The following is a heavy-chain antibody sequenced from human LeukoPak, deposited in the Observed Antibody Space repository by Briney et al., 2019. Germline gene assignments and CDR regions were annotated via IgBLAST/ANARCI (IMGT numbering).Heavy chain of an antibody. CDR2: IYYSGST. J-gene: IGHJ6*03. D-gene: IGHD2-2*01. Sequence: SETLSLTCTVSGVSISSYYWSWIRQPPGKGLEWIGYIYYSGSTNYKPSLKSRVTISVDTSKNQFSLKLSSVTAADTAVYYCARTTEGYCRSTSCYGFYYSYYMDVWGKGTTVTISS. CDR1: GVSISSYY. CDR3: ARTTEGYCRSTSCYGFYYSYYMDV. V-gene: IGHV4-59*01.